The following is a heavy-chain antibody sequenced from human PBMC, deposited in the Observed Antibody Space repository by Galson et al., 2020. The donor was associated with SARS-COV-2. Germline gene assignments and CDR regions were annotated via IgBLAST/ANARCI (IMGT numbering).Heavy chain of an antibody. CDR3: ARGGSSLLDY. D-gene: IGHD6-13*01. Sequence: SETLSLTCAVSGSSITTSNWWSWVRQPPGTGLEWIGQIYQTGSTNYNPSLKSRVTMSVDKSKNQFSLKLNSVTAADTAVYYCARGGSSLLDYWGQGNMVTVSS. CDR2: IYQTGST. V-gene: IGHV4-4*02. J-gene: IGHJ4*02. CDR1: GSSITTSNW.